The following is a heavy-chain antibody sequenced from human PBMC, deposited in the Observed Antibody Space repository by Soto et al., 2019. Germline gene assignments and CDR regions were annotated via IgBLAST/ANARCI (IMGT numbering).Heavy chain of an antibody. CDR1: DGPISTDY. D-gene: IGHD1-1*01. CDR2: VYFSGTT. CDR3: ATRRHDPNLTYYYCCLDV. J-gene: IGHJ6*03. V-gene: IGHV4-59*08. Sequence: QVQRQESGPGLVKPSETLSLTCTVSDGPISTDYWAWIRRSPRRGLEWIGDVYFSGTTNYYPSLQSPVTTSLDTCNTQSSLRMSSVTAADTAVYYCATRRHDPNLTYYYCCLDVWGKRTTVIVSS.